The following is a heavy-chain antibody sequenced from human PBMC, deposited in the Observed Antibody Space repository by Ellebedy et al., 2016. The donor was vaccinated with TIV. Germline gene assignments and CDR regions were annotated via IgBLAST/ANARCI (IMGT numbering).Heavy chain of an antibody. CDR1: GYTFTSYG. V-gene: IGHV1-18*01. D-gene: IGHD3-9*01. Sequence: ASVKVSCKASGYTFTSYGISWVRQAPGQGLEWMGWISAYNGNTNYAQKLQGRVTMTTDTSTSTAYMELRSLRSDDTAVYYCARSQYYDILTGYFWFDPWGQGTLVTVSS. J-gene: IGHJ5*02. CDR2: ISAYNGNT. CDR3: ARSQYYDILTGYFWFDP.